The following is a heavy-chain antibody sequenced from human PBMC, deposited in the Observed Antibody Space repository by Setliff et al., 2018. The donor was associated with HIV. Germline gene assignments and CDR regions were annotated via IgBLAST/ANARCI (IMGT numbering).Heavy chain of an antibody. CDR1: GYSFTTYW. Sequence: PGESLKISCKGSGYSFTTYWIAWLRQMPGKGLEWVGIIYPGDSDTRYSPSFQGQVTISADKSISTAYLQWSSLKASDTAMYYCARHGQYGSGSYYNRPFDYWGQGTLVT. CDR3: ARHGQYGSGSYYNRPFDY. J-gene: IGHJ4*02. D-gene: IGHD3-10*01. V-gene: IGHV5-51*01. CDR2: IYPGDSDT.